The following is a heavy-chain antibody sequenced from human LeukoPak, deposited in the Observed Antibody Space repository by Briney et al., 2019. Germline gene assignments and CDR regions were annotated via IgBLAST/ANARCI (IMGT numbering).Heavy chain of an antibody. V-gene: IGHV4-59*08. J-gene: IGHJ4*02. Sequence: PSETLCLTCTVSGGSISSYYWSWIRQPPGKGLEWIGYIYYSGSTNYNPSLKSRVTISVDTSKNQFSLKLSSVTAADTAVYYCARLDYDILTGPFDYWGQGTLVTVSS. CDR2: IYYSGST. D-gene: IGHD3-9*01. CDR1: GGSISSYY. CDR3: ARLDYDILTGPFDY.